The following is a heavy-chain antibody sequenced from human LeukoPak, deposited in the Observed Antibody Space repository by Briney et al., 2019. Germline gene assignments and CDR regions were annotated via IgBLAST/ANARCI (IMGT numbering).Heavy chain of an antibody. V-gene: IGHV3-7*03. CDR1: GFTFSSYW. D-gene: IGHD4-17*01. Sequence: GGSLRLSCAASGFTFSSYWMNWARQAPGKGLEWVASINHNGNVNYYVDSVKGRFTISRDNAKNSLYLQMSNLRAEDTAVYYCARVLPTVTTLISNHAFDIWGQGTMVTVSS. CDR3: ARVLPTVTTLISNHAFDI. CDR2: INHNGNVN. J-gene: IGHJ3*02.